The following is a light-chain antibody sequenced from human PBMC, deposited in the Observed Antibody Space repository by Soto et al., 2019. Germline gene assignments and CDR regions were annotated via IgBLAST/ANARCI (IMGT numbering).Light chain of an antibody. V-gene: IGLV1-44*01. J-gene: IGLJ3*02. Sequence: QSVLTQPPSASETPGQRVIISCSGSSSNIEINTVNWDQQLPGTAPKLLIYNDYQRPSGVPDRFSGSKSVTSASLAISGLQSEDEADYYCAAWDNSLRAWVFGGGTQLTVL. CDR2: NDY. CDR3: AAWDNSLRAWV. CDR1: SSNIEINT.